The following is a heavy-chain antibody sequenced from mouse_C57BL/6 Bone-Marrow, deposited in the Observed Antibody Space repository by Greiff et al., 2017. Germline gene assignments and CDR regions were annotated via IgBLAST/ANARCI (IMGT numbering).Heavy chain of an antibody. J-gene: IGHJ2*01. V-gene: IGHV1-55*01. D-gene: IGHD1-1*01. CDR1: GYTFTSYW. Sequence: QVQLQQPGAELVKPGASVKLSCKASGYTFTSYWMHWVKQRPGQGLEWIGDIYPGSGSTNYNEKFKSKATLTVDTSSSTAYMQLSSLTSEDSAVYYCARERITTGPYYFDYWGQGTTLTVSS. CDR2: IYPGSGST. CDR3: ARERITTGPYYFDY.